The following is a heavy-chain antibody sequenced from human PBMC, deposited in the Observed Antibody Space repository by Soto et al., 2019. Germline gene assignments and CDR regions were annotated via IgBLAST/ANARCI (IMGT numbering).Heavy chain of an antibody. J-gene: IGHJ4*02. Sequence: PSETLSLTCTVSGGSISRYYWSWIRQPPGKGLEWIGYIYYSGSTNYNPSLKSRATISLDTSKNQFSLKLRSVTAADTAVYYCAREGDGANTAFDYWGQGTLVTVSS. CDR2: IYYSGST. CDR1: GGSISRYY. V-gene: IGHV4-59*01. CDR3: AREGDGANTAFDY. D-gene: IGHD2-21*02.